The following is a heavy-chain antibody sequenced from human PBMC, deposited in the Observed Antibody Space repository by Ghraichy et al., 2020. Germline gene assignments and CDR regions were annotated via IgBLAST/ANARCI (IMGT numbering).Heavy chain of an antibody. Sequence: SETLSLTCTVSGGSVSSGSYYWSWIRQPPGKGLEWIGYIYYSGSTNYNPSLKSRVTISVDTSKNQFSLKLSSVTAADTAVYYCARVAAQYYYYYYMDVWGKGTTVTVSS. V-gene: IGHV4-61*01. CDR1: GGSVSSGSYY. D-gene: IGHD6-13*01. CDR3: ARVAAQYYYYYYMDV. J-gene: IGHJ6*03. CDR2: IYYSGST.